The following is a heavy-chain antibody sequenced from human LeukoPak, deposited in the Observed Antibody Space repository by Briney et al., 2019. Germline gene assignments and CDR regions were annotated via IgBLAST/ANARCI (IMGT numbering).Heavy chain of an antibody. CDR3: AKGSGDFYYFDY. CDR1: GFTFSSYA. V-gene: IGHV3-23*01. Sequence: GGSLRLSCSASGFTFSSYAMSWVRQAPGKGLEWVSAISGSGGSTYYADSVKGRFTISRDNSKNTLYLQMNSLRAEDTAVYYRAKGSGDFYYFDYWGQGTLVTVSS. J-gene: IGHJ4*02. CDR2: ISGSGGST. D-gene: IGHD6-19*01.